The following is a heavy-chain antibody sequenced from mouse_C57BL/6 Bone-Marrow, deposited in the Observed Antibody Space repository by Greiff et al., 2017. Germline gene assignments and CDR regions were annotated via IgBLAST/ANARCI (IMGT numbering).Heavy chain of an antibody. CDR2: ISYDGSN. V-gene: IGHV3-6*01. J-gene: IGHJ1*03. Sequence: EVKLVESGPGLVKPSQSLSLTCSVTGYSITSGYYWNWIRQFPGNKLEWMGYISYDGSNNYNPSLKNRISITRDTSKNQFFLKLNSVTTEDTATYYCARDSLWYFDVWGTGTTVTVSS. CDR1: GYSITSGYY. CDR3: ARDSLWYFDV. D-gene: IGHD6-2*01.